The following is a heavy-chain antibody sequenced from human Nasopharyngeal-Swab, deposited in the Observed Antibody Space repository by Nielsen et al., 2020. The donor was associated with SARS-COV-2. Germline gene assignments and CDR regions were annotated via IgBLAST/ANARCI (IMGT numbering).Heavy chain of an antibody. J-gene: IGHJ3*02. Sequence: AVKVSCKASGGTFSSYAISWVRQDPGQGLEGMGGIIPIFGTANYAQKFQGRVTITADESTSTAYMELSSLRSEDTAVYYCARDPSLKRITMIVGDAFDIWGQGTMVTVSS. D-gene: IGHD3-22*01. CDR2: IIPIFGTA. CDR1: GGTFSSYA. V-gene: IGHV1-69*13. CDR3: ARDPSLKRITMIVGDAFDI.